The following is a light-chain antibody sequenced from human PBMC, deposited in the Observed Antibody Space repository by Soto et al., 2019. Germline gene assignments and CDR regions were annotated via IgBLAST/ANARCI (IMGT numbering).Light chain of an antibody. Sequence: QSVLTQPRSVSGSPGQSVTISCTGTSSDIGGYNSVSWYQQHPGKAPKLMIYDVSKRPSGVPDRFSASKSGNTASLIISGLQAEDEADYYCCSYAGSPFVFGSGTKLTVL. J-gene: IGLJ1*01. CDR3: CSYAGSPFV. CDR1: SSDIGGYNS. CDR2: DVS. V-gene: IGLV2-11*01.